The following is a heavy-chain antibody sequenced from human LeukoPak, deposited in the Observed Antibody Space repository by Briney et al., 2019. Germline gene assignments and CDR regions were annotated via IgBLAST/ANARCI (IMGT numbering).Heavy chain of an antibody. CDR3: ARDLVIAAAGTRPLGGLLSYYYYGMDV. Sequence: PGGSLRLSCAASGLTFSSYAMSWVRQAPGKGLEWVSGINWNGGSTGYADSVKGRFTISRDNAKNSLYLQMNSLRAEDTALYYCARDLVIAAAGTRPLGGLLSYYYYGMDVWGQGTTVTVSS. D-gene: IGHD6-13*01. J-gene: IGHJ6*02. CDR1: GLTFSSYA. CDR2: INWNGGST. V-gene: IGHV3-20*04.